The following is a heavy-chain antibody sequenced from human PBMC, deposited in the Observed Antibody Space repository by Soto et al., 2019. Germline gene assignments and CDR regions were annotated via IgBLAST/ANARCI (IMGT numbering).Heavy chain of an antibody. J-gene: IGHJ5*02. D-gene: IGHD2-21*01. V-gene: IGHV3-30-3*01. CDR3: ARDLFLRSSSFDP. CDR2: ISYDGSNK. CDR1: GFTFSSYA. Sequence: GGSLRLSCAASGFTFSSYAMHWVRQAPGKGLEWVAVISYDGSNKYYADSVKGRFTISRDNSKNTLYLQMNSLRAEDTAVYYCARDLFLRSSSFDPWGQGTLVTVSS.